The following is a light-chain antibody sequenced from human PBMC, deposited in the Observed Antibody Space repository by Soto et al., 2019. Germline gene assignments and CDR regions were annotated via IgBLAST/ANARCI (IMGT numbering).Light chain of an antibody. CDR3: QQFNNRPYS. J-gene: IGKJ2*03. CDR2: DAF. CDR1: QDITNF. V-gene: IGKV1-33*01. Sequence: DLQMTQSPSSLSASVGDRVTISCQSSQDITNFLIWYQQKPGKAPKLLIYDAFNLESGVPSRFSGSGSGTDFFFIISSLQPEDSATYYCQQFNNRPYSFGQGTKLEIK.